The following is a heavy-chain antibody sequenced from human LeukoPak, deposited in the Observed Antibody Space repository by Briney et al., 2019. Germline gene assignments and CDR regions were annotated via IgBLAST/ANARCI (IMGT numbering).Heavy chain of an antibody. D-gene: IGHD6-13*01. V-gene: IGHV3-48*03. CDR1: GFTFSICD. J-gene: IGHJ6*02. CDR2: FCSSGSTI. CDR3: AREIGSSSWSAYGMDV. Sequence: PGGSLRLSCGASGFTFSICDMNGGRRSPGEAVEGVSYFCSSGSTIYYADSVKGRITIYRDNAKNSLYLQMNRLRAEDTAFYYCAREIGSSSWSAYGMDVWGQGTTVTVSS.